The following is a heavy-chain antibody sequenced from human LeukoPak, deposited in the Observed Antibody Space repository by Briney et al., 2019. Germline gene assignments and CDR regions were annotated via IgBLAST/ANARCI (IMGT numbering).Heavy chain of an antibody. CDR1: GYTFTSYG. CDR2: ISAYNGNT. Sequence: ASVKVSCKASGYTFTSYGISWVRQAPGQGLEWMGWISAYNGNTNYAQKLQGRVTMTTDTSTSTAYMELRSLRSDDTAMYYCARDRTFTPITIFGVATPHDAFDIWGQGTMVTVSS. J-gene: IGHJ3*02. CDR3: ARDRTFTPITIFGVATPHDAFDI. D-gene: IGHD3-3*01. V-gene: IGHV1-18*01.